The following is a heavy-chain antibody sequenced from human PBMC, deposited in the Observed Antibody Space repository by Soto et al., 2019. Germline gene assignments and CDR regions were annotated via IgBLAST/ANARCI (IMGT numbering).Heavy chain of an antibody. Sequence: QITLRESGPTLVKPTQTLTLSCTFSGFSFDTSGVGVAWIRQRPGKGLEWLALTYWDDTQRYSHSIKTRLSVSQDTSHNRVVLTMTNMDPLDTGTYYCAHNECLDVHASFQKWGQGIVVIVSS. CDR3: AHNECLDVHASFQK. CDR1: GFSFDTSGVG. CDR2: TYWDDTQ. D-gene: IGHD1-1*01. J-gene: IGHJ1*01. V-gene: IGHV2-5*02.